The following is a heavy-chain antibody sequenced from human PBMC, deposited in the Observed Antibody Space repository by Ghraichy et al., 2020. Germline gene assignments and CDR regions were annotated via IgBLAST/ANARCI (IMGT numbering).Heavy chain of an antibody. D-gene: IGHD2-15*01. J-gene: IGHJ3*02. CDR1: GYTFTSYG. V-gene: IGHV1-18*04. Sequence: ASVKVSCKASGYTFTSYGISWVRQAPGQGLEWMGWISAYNGNTNYAQKLQGRVTMTTDTSTSTAYMELRSLRSDDTAVYYCARDVVVVAHDDAFDIWGQGTMVTVSS. CDR3: ARDVVVVAHDDAFDI. CDR2: ISAYNGNT.